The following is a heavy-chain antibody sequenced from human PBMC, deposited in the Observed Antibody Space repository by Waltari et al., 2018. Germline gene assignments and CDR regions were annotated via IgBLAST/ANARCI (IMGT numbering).Heavy chain of an antibody. V-gene: IGHV4-39*01. Sequence: QLQLQESGPGLVKPSETLSLTCTVPGGSISSSSYYWGWIRQPPGKGLEWIGSINYSGGTYYNPPLKSRVTMSIDTSNHQLSLKLVAVTAADSAVYYCAYRKGYYDAFDIWGQGTMVTVSS. CDR1: GGSISSSSYY. D-gene: IGHD3-10*01. J-gene: IGHJ3*02. CDR2: INYSGGT. CDR3: AYRKGYYDAFDI.